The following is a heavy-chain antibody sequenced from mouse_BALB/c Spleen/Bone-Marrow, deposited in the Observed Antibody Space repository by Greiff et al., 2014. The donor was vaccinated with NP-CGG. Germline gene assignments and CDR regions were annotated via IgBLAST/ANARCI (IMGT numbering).Heavy chain of an antibody. J-gene: IGHJ3*01. CDR1: GFDFSRYW. CDR2: INPESSTI. CDR3: AGNGYYGWIAY. D-gene: IGHD2-3*01. V-gene: IGHV4-1*02. Sequence: DVQLQESGGGLVQPGGSLKLSCAASGFDFSRYWMTWVRQAPGKGLEWIGEINPESSTINYTPSLEDKFIISRDNAKNTLYLQMSEVRSEDTALYYCAGNGYYGWIAYWGQGTLVTVSA.